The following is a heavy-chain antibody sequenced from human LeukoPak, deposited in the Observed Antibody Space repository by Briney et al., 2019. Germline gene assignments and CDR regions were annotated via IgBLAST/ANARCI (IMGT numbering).Heavy chain of an antibody. Sequence: SENLSLTCTVSGGSISSYYWSWIRQPPGKGLEWIGYIYYSGSTNYNPSLKSRVTISVDTSKNQFSLKLSSVTAADTAVYYCARDKGVFPGDYYYGMDVWGQGTTVTVSS. V-gene: IGHV4-59*01. J-gene: IGHJ6*02. CDR2: IYYSGST. D-gene: IGHD3-10*01. CDR1: GGSISSYY. CDR3: ARDKGVFPGDYYYGMDV.